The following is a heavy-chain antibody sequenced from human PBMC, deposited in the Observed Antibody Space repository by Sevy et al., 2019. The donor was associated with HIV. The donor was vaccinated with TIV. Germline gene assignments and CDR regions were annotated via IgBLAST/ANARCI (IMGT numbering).Heavy chain of an antibody. J-gene: IGHJ4*02. CDR2: VSYSGTA. Sequence: SETLSLTCAASGDSFSNSNWWSWVRQSPGKGLEWIGEVSYSGTANYNPSLRSRVAISLDKSKNQISLKVNSVTAADTAVYYCAREGTASSFDYWAQGNLVTVSS. D-gene: IGHD2-21*02. CDR3: AREGTASSFDY. CDR1: GDSFSNSNW. V-gene: IGHV4-4*02.